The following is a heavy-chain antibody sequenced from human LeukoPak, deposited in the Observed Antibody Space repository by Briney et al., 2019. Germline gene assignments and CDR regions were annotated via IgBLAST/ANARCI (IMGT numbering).Heavy chain of an antibody. CDR2: ISGSSSII. V-gene: IGHV3-48*01. CDR3: ARAKRNGFDI. J-gene: IGHJ3*02. Sequence: GGSLRLSCAASGFNFGNYAMSWVRQAPGKGLEWVSYISGSSSIIYYADSVKGRFTVSRDDAKNSLYLQMNSLRVEDTAVYYCARAKRNGFDIWGQGTMVTVSS. CDR1: GFNFGNYA.